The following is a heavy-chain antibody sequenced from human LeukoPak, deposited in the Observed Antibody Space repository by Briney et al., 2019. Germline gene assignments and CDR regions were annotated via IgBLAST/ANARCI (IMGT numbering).Heavy chain of an antibody. CDR1: GYTFTGYY. CDR3: ARARPRFDP. CDR2: MNPNSGNT. Sequence: ASVKVSCKASGYTFTGYYMHWVRQATGQGLEWMGWMNPNSGNTGYAQKFQGRVTMTRNTSISTAYMELSSLRSEDTAVYYCARARPRFDPWGQGTLVTVSS. J-gene: IGHJ5*02. V-gene: IGHV1-8*02. D-gene: IGHD6-25*01.